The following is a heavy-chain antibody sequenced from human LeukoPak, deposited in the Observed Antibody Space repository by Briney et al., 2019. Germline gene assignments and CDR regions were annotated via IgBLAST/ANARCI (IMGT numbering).Heavy chain of an antibody. CDR3: ARDPYSGNYGAYYYMDV. D-gene: IGHD1-26*01. Sequence: GGSLRLSCAASGFTFSSYWMSWVRQAPGKGLEWVSSITSSSSYIYYADSVKGCFTISRDNAKNSLYLQMDSLRVEDTAVYYCARDPYSGNYGAYYYMDVWGKGTTVTIS. J-gene: IGHJ6*03. CDR2: ITSSSSYI. CDR1: GFTFSSYW. V-gene: IGHV3-21*06.